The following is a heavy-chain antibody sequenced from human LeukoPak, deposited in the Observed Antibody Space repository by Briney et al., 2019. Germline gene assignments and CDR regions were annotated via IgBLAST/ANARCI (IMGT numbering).Heavy chain of an antibody. Sequence: PSETLSLTCAVSGGSISSGAYSWSWIRQPPGKGLEWIGHISSIGTTYYNPSLKSRVTISLDTSKNQFSLKLNSVTAADTAVYYCAREKQWLVFIDSWGQGTLVTVSS. CDR2: ISSIGTT. CDR3: AREKQWLVFIDS. J-gene: IGHJ4*02. D-gene: IGHD6-19*01. V-gene: IGHV4-30-4*07. CDR1: GGSISSGAYS.